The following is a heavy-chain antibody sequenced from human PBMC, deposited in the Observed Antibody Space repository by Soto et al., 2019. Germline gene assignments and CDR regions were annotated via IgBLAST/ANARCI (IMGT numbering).Heavy chain of an antibody. CDR3: ARLYYDFWSCYDTIGNYYYYYVMDV. V-gene: IGHV1-18*04. J-gene: IGHJ6*02. Sequence: ASVKVSCKASGYTFTSYGISWVRQAPGQGLEWMGWISAYNGNTNYAQKLQGRVTMTTDTSTSTAYMELRSRRSDDTAVYYCARLYYDFWSCYDTIGNYYYYYVMDVWGQGTTVTVSS. CDR1: GYTFTSYG. D-gene: IGHD3-3*01. CDR2: ISAYNGNT.